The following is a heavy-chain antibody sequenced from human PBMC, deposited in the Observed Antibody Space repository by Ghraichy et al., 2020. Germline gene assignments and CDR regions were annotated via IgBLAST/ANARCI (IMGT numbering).Heavy chain of an antibody. V-gene: IGHV3-23*01. J-gene: IGHJ4*02. CDR3: AKAGSTRYCSGGSCLPLNF. CDR2: ISGSGSNT. CDR1: GFTFGSYA. Sequence: GSLRLSCAASGFTFGSYAMSWVRQAPGKGLEWVSGISGSGSNTYYADSVKGRFTISRDNSKNTLSLQMNSLRAEDTAVYYCAKAGSTRYCSGGSCLPLNFWGQGTLVTVSS. D-gene: IGHD2-15*01.